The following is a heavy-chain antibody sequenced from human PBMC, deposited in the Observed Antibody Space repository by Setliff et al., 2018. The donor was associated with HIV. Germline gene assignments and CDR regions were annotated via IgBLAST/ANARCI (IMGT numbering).Heavy chain of an antibody. V-gene: IGHV4-39*01. CDR3: ARHFPSISLFFGDPGPFDR. CDR2: IFNDGRT. J-gene: IGHJ4*02. D-gene: IGHD3-10*01. CDR1: GGFISSSSYY. Sequence: PSETLSLTCTASGGFISSSSYYWGWIRQPPGKGLEWIGSIFNDGRTYYNPSLKSRITIPMDTSTNQFSLKLSSVTAADTVVYFCARHFPSISLFFGDPGPFDRWGQGALVTVSS.